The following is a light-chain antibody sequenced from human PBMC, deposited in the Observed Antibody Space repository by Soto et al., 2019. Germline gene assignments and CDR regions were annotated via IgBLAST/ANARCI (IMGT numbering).Light chain of an antibody. V-gene: IGLV2-11*01. CDR1: SSDVGGYNY. CDR2: EVS. Sequence: QSALTQPRSVCGSPGQSVTISCTGTSSDVGGYNYVSWYQQHPGKAPKLMIYEVSKRPSGAPDRFSGSKSGNTASLTISGLQTEDEADYYCCSYAGTYTVLFGGGTKLTVL. CDR3: CSYAGTYTVL. J-gene: IGLJ2*01.